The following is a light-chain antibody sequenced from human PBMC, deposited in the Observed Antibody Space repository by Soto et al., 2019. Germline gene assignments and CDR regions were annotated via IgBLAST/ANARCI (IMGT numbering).Light chain of an antibody. CDR3: QQVNNYPLT. J-gene: IGKJ4*01. CDR1: QTISTY. V-gene: IGKV1-39*01. Sequence: DIQMTQSPSSLSASVGDRVTITCRASQTISTYLNWYQQKPGKAPRLLIYDASSLLSGVPSRFSGSGSGTDFTLTIASLQPEDFATYYCQQVNNYPLTFGGGTKVEI. CDR2: DAS.